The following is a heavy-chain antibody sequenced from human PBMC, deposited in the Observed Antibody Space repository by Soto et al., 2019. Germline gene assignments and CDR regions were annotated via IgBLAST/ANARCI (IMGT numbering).Heavy chain of an antibody. CDR1: GGSFSGYY. Sequence: LSLTCAVYGGSFSGYYWSWIRQPPGKGLEWIGEINHSGSTNYNPSLKSRVTISVDTSKDQFSLKLSSVTAADTAVYYCARRTPRGAATPYYYYYGMDVWGQGTTVTVSS. CDR3: ARRTPRGAATPYYYYYGMDV. V-gene: IGHV4-34*01. D-gene: IGHD2-15*01. CDR2: INHSGST. J-gene: IGHJ6*02.